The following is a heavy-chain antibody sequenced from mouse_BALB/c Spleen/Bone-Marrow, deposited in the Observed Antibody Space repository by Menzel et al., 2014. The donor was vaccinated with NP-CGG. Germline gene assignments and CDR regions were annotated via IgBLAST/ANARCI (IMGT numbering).Heavy chain of an antibody. J-gene: IGHJ3*01. CDR3: ARDYYGYVGFAY. CDR2: IYPGNVNT. V-gene: IGHV1S56*01. CDR1: GYIFTSYY. Sequence: VQLQQSGPELVKPGASVRISCKASGYIFTSYYIYWVKQRPGQGLEWIGWIYPGNVNTKYNEKFKGKATLTADKSSSTAYMQLSSLTSEDSAVYFCARDYYGYVGFAYWGQGTLVTVSA. D-gene: IGHD1-2*01.